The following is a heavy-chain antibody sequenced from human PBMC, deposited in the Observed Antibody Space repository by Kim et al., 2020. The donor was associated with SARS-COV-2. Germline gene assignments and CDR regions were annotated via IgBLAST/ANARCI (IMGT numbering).Heavy chain of an antibody. D-gene: IGHD3-10*01. Sequence: GGSLRLSCAASGFTFSGSAMHWVRQASGKGLEWVGRIRSKANSYATAYAASVKGRFTISRDDSKNTAYLQMNSLKTEDTAVYYCTRQSPRFWYYYGSLAFDPWGQGTLVTVSS. CDR1: GFTFSGSA. CDR3: TRQSPRFWYYYGSLAFDP. J-gene: IGHJ5*02. CDR2: IRSKANSYAT. V-gene: IGHV3-73*01.